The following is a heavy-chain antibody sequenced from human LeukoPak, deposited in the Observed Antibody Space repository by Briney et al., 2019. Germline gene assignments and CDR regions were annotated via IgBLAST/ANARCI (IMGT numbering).Heavy chain of an antibody. D-gene: IGHD6-19*01. Sequence: GESLKISCEGSGYSFTTCWIGWVRQMPGKGLEWMGVIYPGDSDTRYSPSFQGQVPISADKSINTAYLQWSSLKASDTAMYYCVRLTYSNGLLNAFDIWGQGTMVTVSS. CDR1: GYSFTTCW. V-gene: IGHV5-51*01. CDR3: VRLTYSNGLLNAFDI. J-gene: IGHJ3*02. CDR2: IYPGDSDT.